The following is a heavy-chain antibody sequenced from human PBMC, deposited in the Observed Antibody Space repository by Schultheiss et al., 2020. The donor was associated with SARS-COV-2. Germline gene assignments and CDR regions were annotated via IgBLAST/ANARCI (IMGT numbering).Heavy chain of an antibody. CDR2: IYYSGST. Sequence: SETLSLTCSVSGGSISSSSYYWGWIRQPPGKGLEWIGSIYYSGSTYYNPSLKSRVTISVDTSKTQFFLNLNSVTAADTAVYYCARRERGAGYYFDYWGQGTLVTVSS. V-gene: IGHV4-39*07. CDR1: GGSISSSSYY. J-gene: IGHJ4*02. D-gene: IGHD1-26*01. CDR3: ARRERGAGYYFDY.